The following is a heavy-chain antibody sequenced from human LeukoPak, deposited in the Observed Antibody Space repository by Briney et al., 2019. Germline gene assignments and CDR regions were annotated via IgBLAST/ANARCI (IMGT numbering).Heavy chain of an antibody. CDR3: ARGPRAAAGIWIN. Sequence: PSETLSLTCAVYGGSFSGYYWSWIRQPPGKGLEWIGEINHSGSTNYNPSLKSRVTISVDTSKNQFSLKLSSVTAADTAVYYCARGPRAAAGIWINWGQGSLVTVSS. CDR2: INHSGST. D-gene: IGHD6-13*01. J-gene: IGHJ4*02. CDR1: GGSFSGYY. V-gene: IGHV4-34*01.